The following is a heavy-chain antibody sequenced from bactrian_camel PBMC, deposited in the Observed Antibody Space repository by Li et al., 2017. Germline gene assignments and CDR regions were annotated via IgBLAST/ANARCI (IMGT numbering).Heavy chain of an antibody. V-gene: IGHV3S9*01. D-gene: IGHD1*01. CDR3: AATTTYLYIGTWSAERQYQY. Sequence: HVQLVESGGGSVKTGGSLRLSCDASWFTYSSYCMAWFRQTPGGEREGVATIDSQGGKKYADSVKGRFTISQDAAKNTVSLQMNGLQPGDTAMYYCAATTTYLYIGTWSAERQYQYWGQGTQVTVSS. CDR2: IDSQGGK. J-gene: IGHJ4*01. CDR1: WFTYSSYC.